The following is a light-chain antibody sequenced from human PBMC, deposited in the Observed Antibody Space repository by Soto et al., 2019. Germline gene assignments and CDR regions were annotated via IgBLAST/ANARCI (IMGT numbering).Light chain of an antibody. CDR3: QQNGSLPIT. CDR1: QSLSGGY. CDR2: SAS. V-gene: IGKV3-20*01. Sequence: EIVLTQSPGTLSLSPGERATLSCRASQSLSGGYLAWFQQKPGQTPRLLIYSASNRATGIPDRFSGSESGTDFTLTISRLEPEDFVVYYCQQNGSLPITFCQGTRLEIK. J-gene: IGKJ5*01.